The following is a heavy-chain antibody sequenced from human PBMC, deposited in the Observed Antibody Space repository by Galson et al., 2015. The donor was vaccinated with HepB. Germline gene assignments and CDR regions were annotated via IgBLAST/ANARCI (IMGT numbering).Heavy chain of an antibody. D-gene: IGHD5-12*01. J-gene: IGHJ6*02. CDR1: GFTFSSYS. CDR3: ARDTRRGYDIRGGMDV. Sequence: SLRLSCAASGFTFSSYSMNWVRQAPGKGLEWVSSISSSSSYIYYADSVKGRFTISRDNAKNSLYLQMNSLRAEDTAVYYCARDTRRGYDIRGGMDVWGQGTTVTVSS. V-gene: IGHV3-21*01. CDR2: ISSSSSYI.